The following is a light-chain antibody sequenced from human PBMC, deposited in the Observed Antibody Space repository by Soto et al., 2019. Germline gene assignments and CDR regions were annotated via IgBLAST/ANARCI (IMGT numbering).Light chain of an antibody. J-gene: IGLJ1*01. CDR2: EGS. Sequence: QSVLTQPASVSGYPGQSITISCTGTSSDVGSYNLVSWYQQHPGKAPKLMIYEGSKRPSGVSNRFSGSKSGNTASLTISGLQAEDEADYYCCSYAAHYVFGTGTKVTVL. CDR1: SSDVGSYNL. CDR3: CSYAAHYV. V-gene: IGLV2-23*01.